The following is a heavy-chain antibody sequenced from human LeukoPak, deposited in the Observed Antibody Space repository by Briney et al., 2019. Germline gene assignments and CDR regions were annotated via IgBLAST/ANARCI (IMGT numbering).Heavy chain of an antibody. Sequence: SETLSLTCTVSGGSISHYYWSWIRQPAGKGLEWIGHIYSTGSPNNNPSLKSRVTISLAKSKNQFSRKPTSVTAADTAVYYCARAYSISWYYFDYWGQGTLVTVSS. V-gene: IGHV4-4*07. CDR2: IYSTGSP. J-gene: IGHJ4*02. CDR3: ARAYSISWYYFDY. CDR1: GGSISHYY. D-gene: IGHD6-13*01.